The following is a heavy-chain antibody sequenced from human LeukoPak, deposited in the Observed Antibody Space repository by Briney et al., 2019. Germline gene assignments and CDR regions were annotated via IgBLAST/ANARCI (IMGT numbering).Heavy chain of an antibody. D-gene: IGHD3-3*01. CDR3: ARIPITIFGVAKMGIDY. CDR2: IYYSGST. J-gene: IGHJ4*02. Sequence: PSETLSLTCTVSGGSISSGGYYWSWIRQHPGKGLEWIGYIYYSGSTYYNPSLKSRVTMSVDTSKNQFSLKLSSVTALDTAVYYCARIPITIFGVAKMGIDYWGQGTLVTVSS. CDR1: GGSISSGGYY. V-gene: IGHV4-31*03.